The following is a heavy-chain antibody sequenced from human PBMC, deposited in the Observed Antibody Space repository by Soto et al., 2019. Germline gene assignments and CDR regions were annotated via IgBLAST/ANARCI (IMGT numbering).Heavy chain of an antibody. J-gene: IGHJ4*02. Sequence: EVPLVESGGGLAQPGRSLRLSCAASGFRFEDYAMHWVRQAPGKGLQWVSGISWNDGRIDYADSVKGRFTISRDNAKKSLYLQMNSLRIEDTAFYYCAKSRSYINGPDYWGQGTLVTVSS. CDR1: GFRFEDYA. D-gene: IGHD2-8*01. CDR3: AKSRSYINGPDY. V-gene: IGHV3-9*01. CDR2: ISWNDGRI.